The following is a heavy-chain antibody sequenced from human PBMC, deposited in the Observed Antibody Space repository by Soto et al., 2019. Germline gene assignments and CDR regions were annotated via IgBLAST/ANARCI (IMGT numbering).Heavy chain of an antibody. CDR3: VRDGTKTLRDWFDP. CDR2: IYATGTT. D-gene: IGHD1-1*01. V-gene: IGHV4-4*07. CDR1: GASISGFY. J-gene: IGHJ5*02. Sequence: KSSETLSLTCTVSGASISGFYWSWIRKSAGKGLEWIGRIYATGTTDYNPSLKSRVMMSVDTSKKQFSLKLRSVTAADTAVFYCVRDGTKTLRDWFDPWGQGISVTVSS.